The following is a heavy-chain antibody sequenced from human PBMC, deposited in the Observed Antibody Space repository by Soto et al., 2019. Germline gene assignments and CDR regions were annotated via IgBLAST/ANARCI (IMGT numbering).Heavy chain of an antibody. CDR2: IYDSESA. CDR3: ARAPTVNNYYYYMDV. CDR1: GGFISSYY. Sequence: QVQRQESGPGLVKPSETLSLTCTVSGGFISSYYWSWIRQPPGKGLEWIGYIYDSESAIYNPSLKSRVTISLDTSKKQLSLKLSSVTAADTAVYYCARAPTVNNYYYYMDVWGKGTTVTVSS. D-gene: IGHD4-4*01. V-gene: IGHV4-59*01. J-gene: IGHJ6*03.